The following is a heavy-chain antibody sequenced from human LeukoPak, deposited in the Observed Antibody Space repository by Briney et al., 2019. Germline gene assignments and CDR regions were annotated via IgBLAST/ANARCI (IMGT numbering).Heavy chain of an antibody. V-gene: IGHV4-39*07. J-gene: IGHJ6*03. CDR2: IYYSGST. Sequence: SETLSLTCTVSDGSISSSSYYWGWIRQPPGKGLEWIGSIYYSGSTYYNPSLKSRVTISVDKSKNQLSLKLSSVTAADTAVYYCARDRDYYYYYMDVWGKGTTVTISS. CDR1: DGSISSSSYY. CDR3: ARDRDYYYYYMDV.